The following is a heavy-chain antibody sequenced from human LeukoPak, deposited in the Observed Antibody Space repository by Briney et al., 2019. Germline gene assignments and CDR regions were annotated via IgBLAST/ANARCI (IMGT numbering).Heavy chain of an antibody. CDR1: AGSTSSSSYY. Sequence: PSETLSLTCTVSAGSTSSSSYYCGWIRQPPGKGLEWIGSIYYSGSTDYNPSLKSRVTISVDTSKNQFSLKLSSVTAADTAVYYCARGGVTTGDDAFDIWGQGTMVTVSS. CDR2: IYYSGST. V-gene: IGHV4-39*01. D-gene: IGHD4-17*01. CDR3: ARGGVTTGDDAFDI. J-gene: IGHJ3*02.